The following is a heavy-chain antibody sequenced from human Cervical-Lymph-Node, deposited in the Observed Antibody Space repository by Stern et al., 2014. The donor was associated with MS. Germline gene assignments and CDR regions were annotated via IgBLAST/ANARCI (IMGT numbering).Heavy chain of an antibody. J-gene: IGHJ5*02. CDR3: AKALGYCSTTSCYLFDP. CDR2: INPNSGGT. CDR1: GYTFTGYY. Sequence: VQLEESGAEVKKPGASVKVSCKASGYTFTGYYMHWVRQAPGQGLEWMGRINPNSGGTNYAQKFQGRVTMTRDTSISTAYMELSRLTSDDTAVYYCAKALGYCSTTSCYLFDPWGQGTLVTVSS. D-gene: IGHD2-2*01. V-gene: IGHV1-2*06.